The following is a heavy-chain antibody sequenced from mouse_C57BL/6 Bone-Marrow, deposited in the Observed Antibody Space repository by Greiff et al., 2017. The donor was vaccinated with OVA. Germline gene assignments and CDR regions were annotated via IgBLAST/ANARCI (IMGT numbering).Heavy chain of an antibody. D-gene: IGHD4-1*01. CDR1: GFSLTSYG. CDR3: TKRGDWDGYVDV. J-gene: IGHJ1*03. V-gene: IGHV2-5*01. Sequence: VKLVESGPGLVQPSQSLSITCTVSGFSLTSYGVHWVRQSPGKGLEWLGVIWRGGSTDYNAAFMSRLSITKDNSKGQVFFKMNSLQADNKAIYCCTKRGDWDGYVDVWGTGTSVTVSS. CDR2: IWRGGST.